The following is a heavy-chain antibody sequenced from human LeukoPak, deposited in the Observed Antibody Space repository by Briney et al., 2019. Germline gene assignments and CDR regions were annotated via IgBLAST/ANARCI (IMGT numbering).Heavy chain of an antibody. V-gene: IGHV3-30*18. Sequence: GGSLRLSCTVSGFIFYSYGMHWVRQAPGKGLEWVAVLSYDGSKKYYADSVQGRFTISRDNVNTTLYLQMNSLRPEDTAVYYCAKDVSPWRYDNRWKNNWFDPWGQRTLVTLSS. CDR3: AKDVSPWRYDNRWKNNWFDP. J-gene: IGHJ5*02. D-gene: IGHD1-1*01. CDR2: LSYDGSKK. CDR1: GFIFYSYG.